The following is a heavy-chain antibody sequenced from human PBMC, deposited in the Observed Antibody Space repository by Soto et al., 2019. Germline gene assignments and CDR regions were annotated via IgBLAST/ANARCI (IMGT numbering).Heavy chain of an antibody. CDR3: ARGPPYSYYYEDYFDY. D-gene: IGHD3-22*01. CDR1: GESFSDYY. V-gene: IGHV4-34*01. CDR2: INHTGGT. Sequence: PSETLSLTCDVYGESFSDYYWRWIRQPPGQGLEWIGDINHTGGTNYHPSLKSRVAISINTSKNQFSLKLTSVTAADTAVYYCARGPPYSYYYEDYFDYWGQGTLVTVSS. J-gene: IGHJ4*02.